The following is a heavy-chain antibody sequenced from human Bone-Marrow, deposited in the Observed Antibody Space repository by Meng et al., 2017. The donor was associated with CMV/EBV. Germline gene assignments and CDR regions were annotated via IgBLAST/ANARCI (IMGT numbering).Heavy chain of an antibody. J-gene: IGHJ6*02. CDR3: ARQLGGSGSYFIPYYYYYYGMDV. D-gene: IGHD3-10*01. CDR2: IYPGDSDT. V-gene: IGHV5-51*01. Sequence: GGSLRLSCKGSGYSFTSYWIGWVRQMPGKGLEWMGIIYPGDSDTRYSPSFQGQVTISADKSISTAYLQWSSLKASDTAMYYCARQLGGSGSYFIPYYYYYYGMDVWGQGTTVTVSS. CDR1: GYSFTSYW.